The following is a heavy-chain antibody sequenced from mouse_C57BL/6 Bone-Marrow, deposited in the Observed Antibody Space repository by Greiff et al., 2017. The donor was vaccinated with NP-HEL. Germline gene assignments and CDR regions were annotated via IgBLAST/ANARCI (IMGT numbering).Heavy chain of an antibody. CDR2: INPYNGGT. CDR3: ARSEGYYPYYFDY. D-gene: IGHD2-3*01. V-gene: IGHV1-19*01. J-gene: IGHJ2*01. Sequence: EVQLQQSGPVLVKPGASVKMSCKASGYTFTDYYMNWVKQSHGKSLEWIGVINPYNGGTSYNQKFKGKATLTVDKSSSTAYMELNSLTSEDSAVYYCARSEGYYPYYFDYWGQGTTLTVSS. CDR1: GYTFTDYY.